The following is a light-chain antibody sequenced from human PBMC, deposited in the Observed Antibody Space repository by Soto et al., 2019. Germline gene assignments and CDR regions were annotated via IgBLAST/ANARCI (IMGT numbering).Light chain of an antibody. CDR1: TGAVTSGHW. CDR3: LLFYGGAVV. V-gene: IGLV7-46*01. Sequence: QAVVTQEPSQTVSPGGTVTLTCGSSTGAVTSGHWPYWFQQKPGQAPRTLIYDTSNKYSWTPGRFSGSLLGDKAALTLSGAQPEDEADYYCLLFYGGAVVFGGGTKLTVL. J-gene: IGLJ2*01. CDR2: DTS.